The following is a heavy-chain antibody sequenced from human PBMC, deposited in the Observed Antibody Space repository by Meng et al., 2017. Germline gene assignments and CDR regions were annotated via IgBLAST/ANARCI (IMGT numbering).Heavy chain of an antibody. V-gene: IGHV1-69*06. CDR3: ARDRGIVGAILWFDP. J-gene: IGHJ5*02. CDR2: IIPIFGTA. Sequence: SVKVSCKASGGTFSSYAISWVRQAPGQGLEWMGGIIPIFGTANYAQKFQGRVTITADKSTSTAYMGLSSLRSEDTAVYYCARDRGIVGAILWFDPWGQGTLVTVSS. CDR1: GGTFSSYA. D-gene: IGHD1-26*01.